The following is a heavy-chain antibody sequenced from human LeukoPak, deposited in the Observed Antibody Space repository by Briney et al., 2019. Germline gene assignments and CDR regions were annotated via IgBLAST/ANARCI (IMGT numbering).Heavy chain of an antibody. V-gene: IGHV3-21*01. CDR1: GVTFSSFS. J-gene: IGHJ4*02. CDR2: ISSTSTYI. CDR3: VRGNYFDY. Sequence: GGSLRLSCAASGVTFSSFSMNWVRQAPGKGLEWVSSISSTSTYIYYADSLRGRITISRDNAKNTLYLQMNSLRAEDTAVYYCVRGNYFDYWGQGTLVTVSS.